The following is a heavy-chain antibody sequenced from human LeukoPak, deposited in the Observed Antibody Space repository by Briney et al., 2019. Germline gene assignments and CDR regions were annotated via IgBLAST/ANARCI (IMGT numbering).Heavy chain of an antibody. CDR2: ISHDGSNR. D-gene: IGHD6-19*01. Sequence: GGSLRLSCAASGFDFSSYVMHWVRQAPGKGLEWVAVISHDGSNRYYADSVKGRFTISRDNSVNTLDLQMNSLRAEDTAVYYCARDGTGSNSGWYIHWGQGALVTVSS. V-gene: IGHV3-30*04. CDR3: ARDGTGSNSGWYIH. CDR1: GFDFSSYV. J-gene: IGHJ4*02.